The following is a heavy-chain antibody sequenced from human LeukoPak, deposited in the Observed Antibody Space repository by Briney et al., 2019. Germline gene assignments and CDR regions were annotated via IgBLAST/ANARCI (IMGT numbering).Heavy chain of an antibody. CDR2: INHSGST. J-gene: IGHJ4*02. V-gene: IGHV4-34*01. CDR3: ARQGFGSSYSDY. Sequence: SETLSLTCGVYGGSLSDYYWSWIRQPPGKGLEWIGEINHSGSTNYNPSLKSRVTISLDTSKNQFSLKLSSVTAADTAVYYCARQGFGSSYSDYWGQGTLVTVSS. D-gene: IGHD3-16*01. CDR1: GGSLSDYY.